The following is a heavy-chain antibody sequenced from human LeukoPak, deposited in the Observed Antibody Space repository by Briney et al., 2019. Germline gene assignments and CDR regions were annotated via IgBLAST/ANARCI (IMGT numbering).Heavy chain of an antibody. CDR1: GFTFSSYA. D-gene: IGHD6-19*01. CDR2: ISGSGGST. CDR3: AKDIIAVAGPDAFDI. V-gene: IGHV3-23*01. J-gene: IGHJ3*02. Sequence: LSGGSLRLSCAASGFTFSSYAMNWVRQAPGKGLEWVSAISGSGGSTYYADSVKGRFTISRDNSKNTLYLQMNSLRAEDTAVYYCAKDIIAVAGPDAFDIWGQGTMVTVSS.